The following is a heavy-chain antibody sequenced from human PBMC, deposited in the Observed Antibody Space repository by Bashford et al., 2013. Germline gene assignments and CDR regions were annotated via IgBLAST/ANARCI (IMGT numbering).Heavy chain of an antibody. J-gene: IGHJ2*01. Sequence: SETLSLTCLVSGDSISSAHYYWTWIRQPAGKGLEWIGRIYTSGSTNYNPSLKSRVTISVDTSKNQFSLKLSSVTAADTAVYYCARGKWELREAFDLWGRGTLVTVSS. CDR1: GDSISSAHYY. D-gene: IGHD1-26*01. CDR2: IYTSGST. V-gene: IGHV4-61*02. CDR3: ARGKWELREAFDL.